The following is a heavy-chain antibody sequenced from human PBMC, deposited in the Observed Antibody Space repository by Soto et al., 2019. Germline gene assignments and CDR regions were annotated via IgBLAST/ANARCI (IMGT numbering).Heavy chain of an antibody. Sequence: EVKLLESGGGLAQPGGSLRLSCVGSGFTFDSYAISWVRQAPGKGLQWISAISSNGAGTDYAHSVKGRFTISRDNTKNTVHLQMNSLRAEDTALYYCAKGTVGGYSFWSGYYSDGLDVWCQGTRVTVSS. J-gene: IGHJ3*01. CDR1: GFTFDSYA. CDR3: AKGTVGGYSFWSGYYSDGLDV. D-gene: IGHD3-3*01. V-gene: IGHV3-23*01. CDR2: ISSNGAGT.